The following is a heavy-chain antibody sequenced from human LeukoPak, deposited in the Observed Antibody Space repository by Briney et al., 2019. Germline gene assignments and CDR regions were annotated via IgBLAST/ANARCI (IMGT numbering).Heavy chain of an antibody. V-gene: IGHV4-61*01. J-gene: IGHJ6*02. CDR1: GGSVSSGSYY. D-gene: IGHD6-19*01. Sequence: SETLSLTCTVSGGSVSSGSYYWSWIRQPPGKGLEWIGYIYYSGSTNYNPSLKSRVTISVDTSKNQFSLKLSSVTAADTAVYYCARGPYSSGWDYSYYYGMDVWGQGTTVTVSS. CDR3: ARGPYSSGWDYSYYYGMDV. CDR2: IYYSGST.